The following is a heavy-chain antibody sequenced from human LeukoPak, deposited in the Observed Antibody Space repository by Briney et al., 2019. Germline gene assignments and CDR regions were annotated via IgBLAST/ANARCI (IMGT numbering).Heavy chain of an antibody. Sequence: GGSLRLSCAASGFTVSSNYMSWVRQAPGKGLEWVSVIYSGGSTYYADSVKGRFTISRDNSKNTLYLQMNSLRVEDTAVYYCARELPRIAAAGKGGYWGQGTLVTVSS. J-gene: IGHJ4*02. CDR1: GFTVSSNY. CDR2: IYSGGST. V-gene: IGHV3-66*02. D-gene: IGHD6-13*01. CDR3: ARELPRIAAAGKGGY.